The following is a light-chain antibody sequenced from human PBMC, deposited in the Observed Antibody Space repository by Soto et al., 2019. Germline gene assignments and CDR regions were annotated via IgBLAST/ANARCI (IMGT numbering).Light chain of an antibody. J-gene: IGKJ4*01. CDR3: QQYDNPSLT. CDR1: QDISNY. Sequence: DLQMTQSPSSLSASVGDRVTITCQASQDISNYLNWYQQKPGKAPKLLIYDASNLETGVPSRFSGRGSGTNFTFTIRSLQPEDIATYYCQQYDNPSLTFGGGTKVEIK. V-gene: IGKV1-33*01. CDR2: DAS.